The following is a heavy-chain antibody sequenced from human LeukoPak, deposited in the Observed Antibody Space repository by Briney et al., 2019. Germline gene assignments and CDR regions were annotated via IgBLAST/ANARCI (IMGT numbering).Heavy chain of an antibody. Sequence: RASVKVSCKASGYRFTSYYINWVRQAPGQGLEWMGWMNPHSGDADFAQNFQGRVTMTRSTSIDTAYMDLSSLTSEDTAVYYCARVCSGGSCLDFWGQGTLVAVSS. D-gene: IGHD2-15*01. CDR1: GYRFTSYY. J-gene: IGHJ4*02. V-gene: IGHV1-8*01. CDR3: ARVCSGGSCLDF. CDR2: MNPHSGDA.